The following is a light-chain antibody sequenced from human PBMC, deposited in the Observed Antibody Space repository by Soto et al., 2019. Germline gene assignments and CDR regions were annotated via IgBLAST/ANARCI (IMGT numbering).Light chain of an antibody. CDR2: GAS. Sequence: MTQSPATLSVSPGETATLSCRANQSVSSNLAWYQQKPGQAPRLLIYGASTRATGIPARFSGSGSGTEFTLTISSLQSEDFGVYYCQQRLHWPITFGQGTRLEIK. V-gene: IGKV3-15*01. J-gene: IGKJ5*01. CDR3: QQRLHWPIT. CDR1: QSVSSN.